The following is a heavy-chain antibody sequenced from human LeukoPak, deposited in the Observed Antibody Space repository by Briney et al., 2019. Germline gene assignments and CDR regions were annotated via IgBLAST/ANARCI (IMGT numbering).Heavy chain of an antibody. D-gene: IGHD3-16*02. J-gene: IGHJ4*02. CDR1: GFTFSSYA. CDR3: AKDLTPGNAWGSYRLDY. Sequence: GGSLRLSCAASGFTFSSYAMSWVRQAPGKGLGWVSGISGSGDSTYYADSVKGRFTISRDKSRNTLYLQMNSLGAADTAVYYCAKDLTPGNAWGSYRLDYWGQGTLVTVSS. CDR2: ISGSGDST. V-gene: IGHV3-23*01.